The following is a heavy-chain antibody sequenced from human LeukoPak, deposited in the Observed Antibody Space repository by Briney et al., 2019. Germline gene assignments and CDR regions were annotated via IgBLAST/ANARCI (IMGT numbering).Heavy chain of an antibody. CDR1: GDSLSSRSYY. CDR3: ARDGARAAAGTVYYYYMDV. CDR2: IYYSGST. V-gene: IGHV4-39*07. Sequence: SETLSLTCTVSGDSLSSRSYYWGWIRQPPGKGLEWIGSIYYSGSTYYNPSLKSRVTISVDTSKNQFSLKLSSVTAADTAVYYCARDGARAAAGTVYYYYMDVWGKGTTVTVSS. J-gene: IGHJ6*03. D-gene: IGHD6-13*01.